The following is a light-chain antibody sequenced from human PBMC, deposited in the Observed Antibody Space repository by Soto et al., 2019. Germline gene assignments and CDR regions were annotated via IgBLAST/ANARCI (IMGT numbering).Light chain of an antibody. Sequence: DIQMTQSPSTLSASVGDSVTITCRASQSISSWLAWYQQKPGKDPKLLIYKESSLASGVRSRFSSSGSGTEFTLTISSLQHVDIATYNCQREKRMYTFGQGNKREIK. CDR1: QSISSW. CDR3: QREKRMYT. V-gene: IGKV1-5*03. CDR2: KES. J-gene: IGKJ2*01.